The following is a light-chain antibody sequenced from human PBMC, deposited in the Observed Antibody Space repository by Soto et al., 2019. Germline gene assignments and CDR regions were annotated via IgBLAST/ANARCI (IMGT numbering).Light chain of an antibody. CDR2: GAS. J-gene: IGKJ5*01. Sequence: EMVLTLSPGTLSLSPGERATRSCRASQSVSSSYLAWYQQKPGQAPRLLIYGASTRATGIPARFSGSGSGTDFTLTISSLRAEDVAVYYCQQSYTSPITFCQGTRLEI. CDR1: QSVSSSY. CDR3: QQSYTSPIT. V-gene: IGKV3-20*01.